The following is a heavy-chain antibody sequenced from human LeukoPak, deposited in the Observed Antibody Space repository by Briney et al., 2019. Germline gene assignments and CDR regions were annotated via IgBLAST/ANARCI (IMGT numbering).Heavy chain of an antibody. V-gene: IGHV1-3*01. D-gene: IGHD3-3*01. CDR1: GYTFTSYA. Sequence: ASVKVSCKASGYTFTSYAMHWVRQAPGQRLEWMGWINAGNGNTKYSQKFQGRVTITRDTSASTAYMELSSLRSEDTAVYYCARGPLRTWSGYLTLYYNYYGMDVWGQGTTVTVSS. J-gene: IGHJ6*02. CDR3: ARGPLRTWSGYLTLYYNYYGMDV. CDR2: INAGNGNT.